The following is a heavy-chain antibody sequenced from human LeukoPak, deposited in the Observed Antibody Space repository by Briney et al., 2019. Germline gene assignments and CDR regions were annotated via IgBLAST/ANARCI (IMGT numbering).Heavy chain of an antibody. CDR3: ARDQLWFGELSTFDP. Sequence: PGGSLRLSCAASGFTVSSNYMSWVRQAPGKELEWVSVIYSGGSTYYADFVEGRFTVSRDNSKNTLYLQMNSLRAEDTAVYYCARDQLWFGELSTFDPWGQGTLVTVSS. V-gene: IGHV3-53*01. CDR1: GFTVSSNY. J-gene: IGHJ5*02. D-gene: IGHD3-10*01. CDR2: IYSGGST.